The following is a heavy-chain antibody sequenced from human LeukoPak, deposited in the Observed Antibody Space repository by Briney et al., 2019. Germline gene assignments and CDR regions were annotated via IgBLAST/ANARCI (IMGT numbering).Heavy chain of an antibody. V-gene: IGHV7-4-1*02. CDR1: GYTFTSYA. Sequence: ASVKVSCKASGYTFTSYAMNWVRQAPGQGLEWMGCINTNTGNPTYAQGFTGRFVFSLDTSVSTAYLQISSLKPEDTAVYYCARAGYCSAAGCRLWAYWGQGTLVTVSS. D-gene: IGHD2-15*01. J-gene: IGHJ4*02. CDR3: ARAGYCSAAGCRLWAY. CDR2: INTNTGNP.